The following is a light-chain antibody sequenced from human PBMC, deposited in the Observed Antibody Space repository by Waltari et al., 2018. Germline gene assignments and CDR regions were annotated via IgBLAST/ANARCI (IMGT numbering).Light chain of an antibody. CDR1: QSVSSTW. CDR2: GVS. J-gene: IGKJ1*01. V-gene: IGKV3-20*01. Sequence: IVFTQSPGTLSLSPGEAATLSCRASQSVSSTWLAWYQQKPGQPPRLLIYGVSNRAPGIPDRFSGSGSGTDFTLTIDRLEPEDVAVYYCQQYAFSPPGKSFGQGTKVEIQ. CDR3: QQYAFSPPGKS.